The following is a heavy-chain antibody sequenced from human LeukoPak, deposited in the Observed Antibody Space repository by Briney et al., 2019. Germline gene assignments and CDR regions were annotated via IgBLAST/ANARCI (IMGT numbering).Heavy chain of an antibody. CDR2: IKTKTDGGAT. CDR1: GFTFNNAL. J-gene: IGHJ4*02. CDR3: TTLTIMVSTNIDY. Sequence: GGFLRLSCAASGFTFNNALMSWVRQAPGKGLEWVGRIKTKTDGGATDYAAPVKGRFTISRDDSKNTLYLQMNSLKTEDTAVYHCTTLTIMVSTNIDYWGQGILVTVSS. D-gene: IGHD5/OR15-5a*01. V-gene: IGHV3-15*01.